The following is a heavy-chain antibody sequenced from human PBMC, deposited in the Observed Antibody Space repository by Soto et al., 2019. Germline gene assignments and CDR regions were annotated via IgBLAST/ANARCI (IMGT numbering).Heavy chain of an antibody. CDR2: IIPIFGTA. V-gene: IGHV1-69*13. CDR3: ARVLRGLWSFAN. D-gene: IGHD5-18*01. CDR1: GGTFSSYA. Sequence: GASVKVSCKASGGTFSSYAISWVRQAPGQGLEWMGGIIPIFGTANYAQKFQGRVTITADESTSTAYMELSSLRSEDTAVYYCARVLRGLWSFANWGQGTLVTVSS. J-gene: IGHJ4*02.